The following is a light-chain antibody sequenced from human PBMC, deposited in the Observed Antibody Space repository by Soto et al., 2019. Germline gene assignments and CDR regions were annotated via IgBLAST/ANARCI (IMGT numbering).Light chain of an antibody. CDR1: SSDVGSYNL. J-gene: IGLJ2*01. Sequence: QSVLTQPASVSGSPGQSISISCTGTSSDVGSYNLVSWYQQHPGKAPKLMIYEGGKRPSGVSNRFSGSKSGNTASLTISGLQAEDEADYYCSSYTSSSTLVVFGGGTKLTVL. V-gene: IGLV2-14*02. CDR3: SSYTSSSTLVV. CDR2: EGG.